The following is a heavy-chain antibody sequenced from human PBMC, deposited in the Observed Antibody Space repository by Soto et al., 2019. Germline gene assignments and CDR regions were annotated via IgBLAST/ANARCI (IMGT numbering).Heavy chain of an antibody. CDR2: IYWDDDK. J-gene: IGHJ4*02. D-gene: IGHD3-3*01. Sequence: QITLNESGPTVVRPTETLTLTCRFSGFSLTTSGVGLGWIRQSPGKAPEWLALIYWDDDKRSSASLKSRVTITKDTSKNQVVLTVSDLDPTDTATYYCAHSVRRTVFGLVTTPAIYFYFWGQGTPVAVSS. CDR1: GFSLTTSGVG. V-gene: IGHV2-5*02. CDR3: AHSVRRTVFGLVTTPAIYFYF.